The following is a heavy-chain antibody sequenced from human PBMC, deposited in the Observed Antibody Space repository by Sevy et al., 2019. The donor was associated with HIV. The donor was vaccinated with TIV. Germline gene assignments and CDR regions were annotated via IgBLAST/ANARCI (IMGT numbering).Heavy chain of an antibody. V-gene: IGHV3-23*01. CDR2: VSISGPNT. D-gene: IGHD6-19*01. J-gene: IGHJ4*02. Sequence: GGSLRLSCAASEFTFSNYAMSWVRQAPGKGLEWVSSVSISGPNTYYADSVKGRFTISRDNSKNTMYLQMNSLRAEDTAVYYCAKEWTQLSDWYGELDYWGQGSLVTVSS. CDR1: EFTFSNYA. CDR3: AKEWTQLSDWYGELDY.